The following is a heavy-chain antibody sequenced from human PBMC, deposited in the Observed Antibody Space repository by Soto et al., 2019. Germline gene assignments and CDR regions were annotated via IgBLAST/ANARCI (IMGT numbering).Heavy chain of an antibody. V-gene: IGHV1-8*01. D-gene: IGHD3-3*01. CDR2: MNPNSGNT. Sequence: ASVKVSCKASGYTFTTYDINWVRQATGQGLEWMGWMNPNSGNTGYAQKLQGRVTMTRDTSISTAYMELRSLRSDDTAVYYCARVTLTIFGVVIGDCDYWGQGTLVTVSS. J-gene: IGHJ4*02. CDR3: ARVTLTIFGVVIGDCDY. CDR1: GYTFTTYD.